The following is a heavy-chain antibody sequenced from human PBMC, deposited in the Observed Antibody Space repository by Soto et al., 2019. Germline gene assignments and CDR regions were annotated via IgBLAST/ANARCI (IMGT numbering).Heavy chain of an antibody. CDR2: IWYDGSNK. Sequence: GGSLRLSCAASGFTFSSYGMHWVRQAPGKGLEWVAVIWYDGSNKYYADSVKGRFTISRDNSKNTLYLQMNSLRAEDTAVYYCARGKSRGYSSSWYYYYMDVWGKGTTVTVSS. V-gene: IGHV3-33*01. CDR3: ARGKSRGYSSSWYYYYMDV. CDR1: GFTFSSYG. D-gene: IGHD6-13*01. J-gene: IGHJ6*03.